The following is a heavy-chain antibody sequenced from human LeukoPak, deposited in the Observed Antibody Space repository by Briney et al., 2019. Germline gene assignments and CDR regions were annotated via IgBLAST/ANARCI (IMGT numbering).Heavy chain of an antibody. V-gene: IGHV1-69*13. Sequence: SVKVSCKASGGTFSSYAISWVRQAPGQGLEWMGGIIPIFGTANYAQKFQGRVTITADESTSTAYMELSSLRSEDTAVYYCARDPYSSGGLDYWGQGTLVTVSS. D-gene: IGHD6-19*01. CDR1: GGTFSSYA. CDR3: ARDPYSSGGLDY. J-gene: IGHJ4*02. CDR2: IIPIFGTA.